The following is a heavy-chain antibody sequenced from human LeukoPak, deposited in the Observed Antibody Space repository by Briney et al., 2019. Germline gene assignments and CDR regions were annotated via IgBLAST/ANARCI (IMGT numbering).Heavy chain of an antibody. J-gene: IGHJ4*02. Sequence: SETLSPTCTVSGGSISSYYWSWIRQPPGKRLEWIGYIYYSGSTNYNPSLKSRVTISVDTSKNQFSLKLSSVTAADTAVYYCARGAAGSFDYWGQGTLVTVSS. V-gene: IGHV4-59*01. CDR1: GGSISSYY. CDR3: ARGAAGSFDY. CDR2: IYYSGST. D-gene: IGHD6-13*01.